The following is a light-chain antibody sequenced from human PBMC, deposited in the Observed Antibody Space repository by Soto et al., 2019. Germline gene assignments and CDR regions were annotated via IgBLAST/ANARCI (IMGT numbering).Light chain of an antibody. V-gene: IGLV2-14*03. CDR1: SSDVGGYNY. J-gene: IGLJ3*02. CDR3: SSYTTSGALV. Sequence: QSALTQPASASGSPGQSITISCTGTSSDVGGYNYVSWYQQHPDKAPKLLIFDVRTRPSGVSNRFSGSKSGNTASLTISGLQAEDGADYYCSSYTTSGALVFGGGTKLTVL. CDR2: DVR.